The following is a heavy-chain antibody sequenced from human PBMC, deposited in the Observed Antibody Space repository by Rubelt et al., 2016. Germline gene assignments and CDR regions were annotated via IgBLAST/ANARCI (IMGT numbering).Heavy chain of an antibody. CDR1: GGSISSGGYY. CDR2: IYYSGST. D-gene: IGHD4-17*01. CDR3: ARYGSGDYVSYYYYYYMDV. V-gene: IGHV4-31*03. Sequence: ESGPGLVKPSQTLSLTCTVSGGSISSGGYYWSWIRQHPGKGLEWIGYIYYSGSTNYNPSLKSRVTISVDTSKNQFSLKLSSVTAADTAVYYCARYGSGDYVSYYYYYYMDVWGKGTTVTVSS. J-gene: IGHJ6*03.